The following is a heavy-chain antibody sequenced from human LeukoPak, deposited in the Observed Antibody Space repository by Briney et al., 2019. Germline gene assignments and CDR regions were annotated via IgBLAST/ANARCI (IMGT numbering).Heavy chain of an antibody. Sequence: SETLSLTCAVYGGSFSGYYWSWIRQPPGKGLEWIGEINHSGSTNYNPSLKSRVTISVDTSKNQFSLKLSSVTAADTAVYYCASPSGHSGVGNAFDIWGQGTMVTVSS. CDR1: GGSFSGYY. CDR2: INHSGST. J-gene: IGHJ3*02. CDR3: ASPSGHSGVGNAFDI. V-gene: IGHV4-34*01. D-gene: IGHD1-26*01.